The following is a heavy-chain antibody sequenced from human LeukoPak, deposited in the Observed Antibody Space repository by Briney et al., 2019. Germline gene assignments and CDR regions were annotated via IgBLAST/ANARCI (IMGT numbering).Heavy chain of an antibody. D-gene: IGHD2-8*01. Sequence: PSETLSLTCTVSGGSISSGSYYWSWIRQPAGKGLEWIGRIYTSGSTNYNPSLKSRVTISVDTSKNQFSLKLSSVTAADTAMYYCARDPATECSNGVCYKASWFDPWGQGTLVTVSS. J-gene: IGHJ5*02. V-gene: IGHV4-61*02. CDR2: IYTSGST. CDR3: ARDPATECSNGVCYKASWFDP. CDR1: GGSISSGSYY.